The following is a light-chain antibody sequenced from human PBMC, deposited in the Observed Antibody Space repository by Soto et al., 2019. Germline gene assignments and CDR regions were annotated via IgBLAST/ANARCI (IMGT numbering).Light chain of an antibody. J-gene: IGLJ2*01. CDR2: GNS. CDR1: SSNIGAGYD. CDR3: QSYDSSLSGSDVV. V-gene: IGLV1-40*01. Sequence: QAVVTQPPSASGAPGQRVTISCTGSSSNIGAGYDVHWYQQLPGTAPKLLIYGNSNRPSGVPDRFSGSKSGTSASLAITGLQAEDEADYYCQSYDSSLSGSDVVFGGGTKLTVL.